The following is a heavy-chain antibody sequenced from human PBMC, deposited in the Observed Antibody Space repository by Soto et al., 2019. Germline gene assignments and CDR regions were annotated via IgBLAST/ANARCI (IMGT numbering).Heavy chain of an antibody. Sequence: ASVKVSCKASGYTFTSYAMHWVRQAPGQRLEWMGWINAGNGNTKYSQKFQGRVTITRDTSASTAYMELSSLRSEDTAVYYCARDPPEGSYDFWSGYGYYYGMDVWGQGTTVTVSS. D-gene: IGHD3-3*01. V-gene: IGHV1-3*01. J-gene: IGHJ6*02. CDR1: GYTFTSYA. CDR3: ARDPPEGSYDFWSGYGYYYGMDV. CDR2: INAGNGNT.